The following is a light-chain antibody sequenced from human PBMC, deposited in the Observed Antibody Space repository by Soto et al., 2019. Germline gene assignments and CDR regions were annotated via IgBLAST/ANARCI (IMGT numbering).Light chain of an antibody. CDR3: SSYAGSKYDV. Sequence: QSALTQPPSASGSPGQSVTISCTGTSSDVGGYNYVSWYQQHPGKAPKLMIYDVIKRPSGVPDRFSGSKSGNTASLTVSGLQAEDEADYYCSSYAGSKYDVFGTGTKLTVL. CDR2: DVI. V-gene: IGLV2-8*01. CDR1: SSDVGGYNY. J-gene: IGLJ1*01.